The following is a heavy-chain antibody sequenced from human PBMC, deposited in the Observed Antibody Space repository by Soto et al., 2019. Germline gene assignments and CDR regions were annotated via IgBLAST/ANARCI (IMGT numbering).Heavy chain of an antibody. V-gene: IGHV3-23*01. J-gene: IGHJ4*02. CDR3: TKNYYFDS. Sequence: GSLRLSCAASGFTFSSYAMSWVRQAPGKGLEWVSIIIFVGGNTYYADSVKGRFIMSRDDSKNTVFLQMNSLRAEDTAIYYCTKNYYFDSWGQGTLVTVSS. CDR1: GFTFSSYA. CDR2: IIFVGGNT.